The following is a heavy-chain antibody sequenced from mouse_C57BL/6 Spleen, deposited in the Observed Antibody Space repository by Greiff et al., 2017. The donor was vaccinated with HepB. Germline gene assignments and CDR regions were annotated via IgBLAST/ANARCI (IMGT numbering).Heavy chain of an antibody. CDR2: ISYDGSN. J-gene: IGHJ2*01. V-gene: IGHV3-6*01. CDR1: GYSITSGYY. D-gene: IGHD2-2*01. Sequence: VQLKESGPGLVKPSQSLSLTCSVTGYSITSGYYWNWIRQFPGNKLEWMGYISYDGSNNYNPSLKNRISITRDTSKNQFFLKLNSVTTEDTATYYCAREGGGYPYYFDYWGQGTTLTVSS. CDR3: AREGGGYPYYFDY.